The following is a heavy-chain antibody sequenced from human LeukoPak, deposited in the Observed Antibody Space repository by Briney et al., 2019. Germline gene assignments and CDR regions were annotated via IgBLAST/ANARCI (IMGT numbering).Heavy chain of an antibody. V-gene: IGHV4-39*01. CDR1: GGSISSSSYY. Sequence: SETLSLTCTVSGGSISSSSYYWGWIRQPPGKGLEWIGSIYYSGSTYYNPSLKSRVTISVDTSKNQFSLKLSSVTAADTAVYYCARPKTLNWFDPWGQGTLVTVPS. J-gene: IGHJ5*02. CDR2: IYYSGST. CDR3: ARPKTLNWFDP.